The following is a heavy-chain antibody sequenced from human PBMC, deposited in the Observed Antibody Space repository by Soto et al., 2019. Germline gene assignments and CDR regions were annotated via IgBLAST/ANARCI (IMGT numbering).Heavy chain of an antibody. CDR1: GFTFSTYS. CDR2: ISSSSNTI. CDR3: ATAKTGIQGWRPFDI. D-gene: IGHD5-18*01. Sequence: ESGGGLVQPGGSLRLSCAASGFTFSTYSMNWVRQAPGKGLEWISYISSSSNTIYYADSVKGRFTISRDNAENSLYLQMNSLRDEDTAVYYCATAKTGIQGWRPFDIWGQGTMVIVSS. J-gene: IGHJ3*02. V-gene: IGHV3-48*02.